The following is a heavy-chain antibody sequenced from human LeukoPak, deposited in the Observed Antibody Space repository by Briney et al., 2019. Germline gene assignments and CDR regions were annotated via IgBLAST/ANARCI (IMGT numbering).Heavy chain of an antibody. CDR1: GYTFTSYD. V-gene: IGHV1-8*03. CDR2: MNPNSGNT. D-gene: IGHD3-10*01. J-gene: IGHJ4*02. CDR3: ARRYYYGSARKPYYLDY. Sequence: ASVKVSCKASGYTFTSYDINWVRQATGQGLEWMGWMNPNSGNTGYAQKFQGRVTITRNTSISTAYMELSSLRSEDTAVYYCARRYYYGSARKPYYLDYWGQGTLVTVSS.